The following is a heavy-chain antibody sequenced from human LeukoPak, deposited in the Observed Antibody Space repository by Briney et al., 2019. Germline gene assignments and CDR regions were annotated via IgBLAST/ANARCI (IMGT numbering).Heavy chain of an antibody. J-gene: IGHJ4*02. Sequence: PGGSLRLSCAASGFTFSSYAMSWVRQAPGKGLEWVSAISGSGGSTYYADSVKGRFTISRDNSKNSLYLQMNSLRDEDTAVYYCARDGSFMGTLHYWGQGTLVTVSS. V-gene: IGHV3-23*01. CDR1: GFTFSSYA. CDR3: ARDGSFMGTLHY. D-gene: IGHD5-18*01. CDR2: ISGSGGST.